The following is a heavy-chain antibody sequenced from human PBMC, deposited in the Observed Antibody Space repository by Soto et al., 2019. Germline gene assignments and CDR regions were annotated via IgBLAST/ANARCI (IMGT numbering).Heavy chain of an antibody. CDR1: GFTFSSNS. J-gene: IGHJ5*02. Sequence: EVQVVESGGGLVQPGGSLRLSCAASGFTFSSNSMNWVRQAPGKGLEWISYISSSSSTIYADSVKGRFTNSRDNAKNSLYLPVNSLRDEDAAVYYCARVIWSGHLTSDLWGQGTLVTVSS. D-gene: IGHD3-3*01. V-gene: IGHV3-48*02. CDR2: ISSSSSTI. CDR3: ARVIWSGHLTSDL.